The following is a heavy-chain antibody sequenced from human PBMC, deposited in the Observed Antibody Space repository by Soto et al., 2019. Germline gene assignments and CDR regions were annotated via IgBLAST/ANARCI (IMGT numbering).Heavy chain of an antibody. V-gene: IGHV1-18*01. CDR3: ARDIYGGNCCDAFDI. CDR1: GYTFTNYG. J-gene: IGHJ3*02. CDR2: ISPYNGKT. D-gene: IGHD2-15*01. Sequence: QAQLAQSGAEVKKPGASVNISCKASGYTFTNYGFIWVRQAPGHGLEWVGWISPYNGKTEYAQKFQGRVTMTRDKPTSTACMELRSLRSDDTAVYYCARDIYGGNCCDAFDIWGQGTIVTVSS.